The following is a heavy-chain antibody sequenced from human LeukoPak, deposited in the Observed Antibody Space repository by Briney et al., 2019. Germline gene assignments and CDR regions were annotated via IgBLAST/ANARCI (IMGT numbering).Heavy chain of an antibody. Sequence: GGSLRLSCAASTFTFSKYAMSWVRQAPGKGLEWVSAISDSGGRAKYADSVKGRFIISRDNSKNTLYLQMESLRAEDTALYYCARDGGLSFFSYMGVWGIGTTVTVSS. CDR1: TFTFSKYA. CDR2: ISDSGGRA. D-gene: IGHD3-16*01. V-gene: IGHV3-23*01. J-gene: IGHJ6*03. CDR3: ARDGGLSFFSYMGV.